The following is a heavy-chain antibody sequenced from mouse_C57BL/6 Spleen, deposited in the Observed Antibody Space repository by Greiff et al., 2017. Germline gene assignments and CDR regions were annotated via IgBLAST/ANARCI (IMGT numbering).Heavy chain of an antibody. CDR1: GYTFTSYW. Sequence: QVQLQQPGAELVRPGTSVKLSCKASGYTFTSYWMHWVKQRPGQGLEWIGVIDPSDSYTNYNQKFKGKATLTVDTSSSTAYMQLSSLTSEDSAVYYCARSRRGGNYEGAYWGQGTLVTVSA. V-gene: IGHV1-59*01. CDR3: ARSRRGGNYEGAY. CDR2: IDPSDSYT. D-gene: IGHD2-1*01. J-gene: IGHJ3*01.